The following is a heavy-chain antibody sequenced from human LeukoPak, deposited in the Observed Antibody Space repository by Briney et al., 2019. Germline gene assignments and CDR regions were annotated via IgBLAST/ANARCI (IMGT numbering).Heavy chain of an antibody. V-gene: IGHV4-59*01. J-gene: IGHJ2*01. Sequence: PSETLSLTCTVSGGSISSYYRRWIRQAPGKGLEWIGYIYYSGSTNYNPSPKSRATISVDTSKNQFSLKRSSVTAADTAVYFCARAPGSYDSSGYLYWYFDLWGRGTLVTVSS. CDR3: ARAPGSYDSSGYLYWYFDL. CDR1: GGSISSYY. CDR2: IYYSGST. D-gene: IGHD3-22*01.